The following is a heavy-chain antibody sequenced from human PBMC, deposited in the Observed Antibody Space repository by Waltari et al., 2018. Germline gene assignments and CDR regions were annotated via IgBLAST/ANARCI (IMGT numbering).Heavy chain of an antibody. Sequence: QVQLVQSGAEVKKPGASVKVSCKASGYTFTGYYMHWVRQAPGQGLEWMGWINPNSGGTNYAQKFQGRVTMTRDTSISTAYMELSRLRSGDTAVYYCARVRGDIVVVPAAISLDYYYYYMDVWGKGTTVTVSS. V-gene: IGHV1-2*02. J-gene: IGHJ6*03. CDR1: GYTFTGYY. CDR3: ARVRGDIVVVPAAISLDYYYYYMDV. D-gene: IGHD2-2*01. CDR2: INPNSGGT.